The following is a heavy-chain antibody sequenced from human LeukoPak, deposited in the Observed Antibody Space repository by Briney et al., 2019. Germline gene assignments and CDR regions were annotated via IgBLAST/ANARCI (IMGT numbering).Heavy chain of an antibody. CDR1: GFTVSGNY. CDR3: AYSAFTIFGAFDY. D-gene: IGHD3-3*01. J-gene: IGHJ4*02. V-gene: IGHV3-53*01. CDR2: IYSGGDT. Sequence: GGSLRLSCAASGFTVSGNYMSWVRQAPGKGLEWVSVIYSGGDTYSADSVKGRFTISRDNSKNTLYLQMNSLRAEDTAVYYCAYSAFTIFGAFDYWGQGTLVTVSS.